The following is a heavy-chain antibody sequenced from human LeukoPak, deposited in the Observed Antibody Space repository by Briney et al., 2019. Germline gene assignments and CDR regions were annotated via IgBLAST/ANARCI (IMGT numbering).Heavy chain of an antibody. J-gene: IGHJ4*02. CDR1: GFTFSSYG. CDR3: ARDHRAADYYFDY. Sequence: PGGSLRLSCAASGFTFSSYGMHWVRQAPGKGLEWVAVIWYDGSNKHYADSVKGRFTISRDNSKNTLYLQMNSLRAEDTAVYYCARDHRAADYYFDYWGQGTLVTVSS. CDR2: IWYDGSNK. D-gene: IGHD6-13*01. V-gene: IGHV3-33*01.